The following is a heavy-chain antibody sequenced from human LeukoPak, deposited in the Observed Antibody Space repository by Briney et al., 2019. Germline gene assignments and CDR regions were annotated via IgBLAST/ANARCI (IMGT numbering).Heavy chain of an antibody. CDR3: ARVLAYYYDSRPPFDY. J-gene: IGHJ4*02. CDR2: IYYSGST. Sequence: SETLSLTCTVSGGSISSSSYYWGWIRQPPGKGLEWIGSIYYSGSTYYNPSLKCRVTISVDTSKNQFSLKLSSVTAADTAVYYCARVLAYYYDSRPPFDYWGQGTLVTVSS. D-gene: IGHD3-22*01. CDR1: GGSISSSSYY. V-gene: IGHV4-39*07.